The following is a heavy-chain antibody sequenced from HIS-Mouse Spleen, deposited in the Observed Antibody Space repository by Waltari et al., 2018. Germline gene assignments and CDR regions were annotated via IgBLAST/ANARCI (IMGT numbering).Heavy chain of an antibody. CDR2: IYYSGRP. D-gene: IGHD6-13*01. CDR3: AREIPYSSSWYDWYFDL. J-gene: IGHJ2*01. V-gene: IGHV4-39*07. Sequence: QLQLQESGPGLVKPSETLSLTCTVSGGSISSSSYYWGWIRQPPGKGLEWIGSIYYSGRPYDNPSLKSRVTISVDTSKNQFSRKLSAVTAADTAVYYCAREIPYSSSWYDWYFDLWGRGTLVTVSS. CDR1: GGSISSSSYY.